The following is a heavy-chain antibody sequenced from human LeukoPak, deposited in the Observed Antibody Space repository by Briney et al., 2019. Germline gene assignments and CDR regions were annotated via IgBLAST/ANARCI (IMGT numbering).Heavy chain of an antibody. D-gene: IGHD6-19*01. J-gene: IGHJ4*02. CDR1: GDSISSSSNY. Sequence: SETLSLTCDVSGDSISSSSNYWGWVRHLPGQGLEWIGSVYRSGSTYYNPSLKSRVTISVDTSKNQFTLNLTSVTAADTAVYHCARRGTSGWAYYFDFWGPGSLLTVSS. CDR3: ARRGTSGWAYYFDF. CDR2: VYRSGST. V-gene: IGHV4-39*01.